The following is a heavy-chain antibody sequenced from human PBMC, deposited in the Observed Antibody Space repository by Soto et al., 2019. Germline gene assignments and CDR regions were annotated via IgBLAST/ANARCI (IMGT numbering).Heavy chain of an antibody. Sequence: GGSLRLSCPASGFTFSGYYVSWIRQAPGKGLEWVSYISGSGNTIYHADSVKGRFTISRDNAKNSLYLQMNSLRVEDTAVYYCARYSRGDSPHWGQGTLVTVS. CDR3: ARYSRGDSPH. J-gene: IGHJ4*02. D-gene: IGHD2-15*01. V-gene: IGHV3-11*01. CDR2: ISGSGNTI. CDR1: GFTFSGYY.